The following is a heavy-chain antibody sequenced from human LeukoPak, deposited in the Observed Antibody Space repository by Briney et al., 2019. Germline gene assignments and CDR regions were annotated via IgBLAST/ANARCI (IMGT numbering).Heavy chain of an antibody. Sequence: GGSLRLSCAASGFTVSSNYMSWVRQAPGKGLEWVSVIYSGGSTYYADSVKGRFTISRDNSKNTLYLQMNSLRAEDTAVYYCARYRLIRYFDYWGQGTLVTVSS. V-gene: IGHV3-66*01. CDR3: ARYRLIRYFDY. CDR1: GFTVSSNY. J-gene: IGHJ4*02. D-gene: IGHD3-16*02. CDR2: IYSGGST.